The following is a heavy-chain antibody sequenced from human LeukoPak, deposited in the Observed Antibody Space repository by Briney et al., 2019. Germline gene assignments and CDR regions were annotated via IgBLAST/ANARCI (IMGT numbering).Heavy chain of an antibody. CDR1: GYIFTTSA. V-gene: IGHV1-3*01. J-gene: IGHJ4*02. CDR2: INAGNGNT. CDR3: TTSVSEGDEDGILTGFNY. Sequence: GASVKISCKASGYIFTTSAIYWVRQAPGQRPEWMGWINAGNGNTKYSQKFQDRVSLTRDTSASAAYMELSRLTPEDKAVYYCTTSVSEGDEDGILTGFNYWGQGTLVTVSS. D-gene: IGHD3-9*01.